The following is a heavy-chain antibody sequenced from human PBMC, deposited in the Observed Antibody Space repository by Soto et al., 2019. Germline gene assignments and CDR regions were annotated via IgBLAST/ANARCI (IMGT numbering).Heavy chain of an antibody. V-gene: IGHV3-9*01. D-gene: IGHD3-10*01. J-gene: IGHJ3*02. CDR1: GFTFDDYA. Sequence: PGGSLRLSCAASGFTFDDYAMHWVRQAPGKGLEWVSGRSWNSGSIGYADSVKGRFTISRDNAKNSLYLQMHSLRAEETALHYGAKDFGGGGLLWFGEVFNAFDIWGQGTMVTVSS. CDR2: RSWNSGSI. CDR3: AKDFGGGGLLWFGEVFNAFDI.